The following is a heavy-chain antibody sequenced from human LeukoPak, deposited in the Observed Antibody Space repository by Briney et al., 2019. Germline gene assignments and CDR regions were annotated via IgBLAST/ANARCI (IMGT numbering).Heavy chain of an antibody. J-gene: IGHJ5*02. V-gene: IGHV1-46*01. D-gene: IGHD2-2*01. Sequence: ASVKVSCKASGYTFTSYYMHWVRQAPGQGLEWMGIINPSGGGTSYAQKFQGRVTMTRDMSTSTVYMELSSLRSEDTAVYYCAREESGYCSSTSCSNWFDPWGQGTLVTVSS. CDR1: GYTFTSYY. CDR2: INPSGGGT. CDR3: AREESGYCSSTSCSNWFDP.